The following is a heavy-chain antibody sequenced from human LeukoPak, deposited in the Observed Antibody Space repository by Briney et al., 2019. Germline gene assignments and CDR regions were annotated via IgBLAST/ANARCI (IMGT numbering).Heavy chain of an antibody. CDR3: ARAGTTGKYAFDI. CDR2: IIPILGIA. J-gene: IGHJ3*02. Sequence: AASVKVSCKVSGGTFSSYTISWVRQAPGQGLEWMGRIIPILGIANYAQKFQGRVTITADKSTSTAYMELSSLRSEDTAAHYCARAGTTGKYAFDIWGQGTMVTVCS. V-gene: IGHV1-69*02. CDR1: GGTFSSYT. D-gene: IGHD1-1*01.